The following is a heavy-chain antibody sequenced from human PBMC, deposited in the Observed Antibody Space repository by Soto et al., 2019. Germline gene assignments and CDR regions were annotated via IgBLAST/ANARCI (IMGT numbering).Heavy chain of an antibody. Sequence: PSETLSLTCTVSGGSFTSYYWSWIRQPPGKGLEWIGYVFHSGITGYNPSLKSRVTISVDASKNLFSLKLISVTAADTAVYYCARDQNGSPYFDYWGQGTLVTVSS. J-gene: IGHJ4*02. CDR2: VFHSGIT. CDR3: ARDQNGSPYFDY. CDR1: GGSFTSYY. D-gene: IGHD1-26*01. V-gene: IGHV4-59*01.